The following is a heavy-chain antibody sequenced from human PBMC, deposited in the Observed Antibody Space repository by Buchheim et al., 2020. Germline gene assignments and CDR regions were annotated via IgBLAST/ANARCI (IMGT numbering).Heavy chain of an antibody. V-gene: IGHV3-11*06. CDR3: ARDEGRPAEATFYYYYYGMDV. J-gene: IGHJ6*02. CDR2: ISISSSYT. D-gene: IGHD2/OR15-2a*01. CDR1: GFTFSDYY. Sequence: QVQLVESGGGLVKPGGSLRLSCAASGFTFSDYYMSWIRQAPGKGLEWVSYISISSSYTNYADSVKGRFTISTGNAKNSLYLQMNSLRAEDTAVYYCARDEGRPAEATFYYYYYGMDVWGQGTT.